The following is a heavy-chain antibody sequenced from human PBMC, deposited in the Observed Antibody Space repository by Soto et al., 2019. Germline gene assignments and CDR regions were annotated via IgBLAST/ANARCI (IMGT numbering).Heavy chain of an antibody. J-gene: IGHJ6*02. Sequence: QVQLVESGGGLVKPGGSLRLSCAASGFTFSDYYMSWIRQAPGKGLEWVSYISSSGSTIYYADSVKGRFTISRDNAKNPLYLQMNSLRADDTAVYYCARVVVVVAATTMDVWGQGTTVTVSS. V-gene: IGHV3-11*01. CDR3: ARVVVVVAATTMDV. D-gene: IGHD2-15*01. CDR2: ISSSGSTI. CDR1: GFTFSDYY.